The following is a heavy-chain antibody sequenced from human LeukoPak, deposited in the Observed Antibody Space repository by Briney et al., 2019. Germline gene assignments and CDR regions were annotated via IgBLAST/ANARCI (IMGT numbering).Heavy chain of an antibody. CDR3: ARDGGIPSGWFDP. D-gene: IGHD1-26*01. Sequence: SETLSLTCTVSGGSISSGGYYWSWIRQHPGKGLEWIGYIYYSGSTYYNPSLKSRVTISVDTSKNQFSLKLSSVTAADTAVYYCARDGGIPSGWFDPWGQGTLVTVSS. J-gene: IGHJ5*02. CDR2: IYYSGST. CDR1: GGSISSGGYY. V-gene: IGHV4-31*03.